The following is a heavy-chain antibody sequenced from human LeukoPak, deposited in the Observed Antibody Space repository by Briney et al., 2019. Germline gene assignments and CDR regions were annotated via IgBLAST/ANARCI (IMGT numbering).Heavy chain of an antibody. V-gene: IGHV3-23*01. CDR3: ANTRDMYYFDY. Sequence: GGSLRLSCAASGFTFSSYAMSWVRQAPGKGLEWVSAISGSGGSTYYADSVKGRFTISRDNSKNTLYLQMNSQRAEDTAVYYCANTRDMYYFDYWGQGTLVTVSS. J-gene: IGHJ4*02. CDR1: GFTFSSYA. CDR2: ISGSGGST.